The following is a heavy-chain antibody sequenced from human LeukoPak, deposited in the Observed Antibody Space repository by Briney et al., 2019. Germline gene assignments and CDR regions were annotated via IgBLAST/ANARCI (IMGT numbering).Heavy chain of an antibody. D-gene: IGHD1-26*01. CDR2: INPNSGGT. CDR1: GYTVSSYY. CDR3: ARSLGVGAAEVNWFDP. Sequence: ASVKVSCKASGYTVSSYYLHWVRQAPGQGLEWLGWINPNSGGTFYAQKFQGRVTMARDTSTSTAYMELSGLRSDDTAVYYCARSLGVGAAEVNWFDPWGQGTLVTVSS. J-gene: IGHJ5*02. V-gene: IGHV1-2*02.